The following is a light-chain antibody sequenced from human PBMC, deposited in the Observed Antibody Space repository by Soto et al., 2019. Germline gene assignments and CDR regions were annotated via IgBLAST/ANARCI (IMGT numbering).Light chain of an antibody. J-gene: IGKJ1*01. V-gene: IGKV3-15*01. CDR1: QSVNSN. CDR3: QQYSNWPPWT. CDR2: GAS. Sequence: DIMMTQSPATLSASPGKTATLSCRASQSVNSNLAWYQQIPGQPPTLLMYGASIRAAAIPARFSGSGSGTDFTLTISSLQSEDFAVYYCQQYSNWPPWTFGQGTKVEIK.